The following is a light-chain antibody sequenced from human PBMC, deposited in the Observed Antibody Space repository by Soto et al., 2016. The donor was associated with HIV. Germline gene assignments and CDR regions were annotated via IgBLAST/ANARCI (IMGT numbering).Light chain of an antibody. J-gene: IGKJ2*01. V-gene: IGKV1-6*01. CDR1: QGIKNE. CDR3: LQDYTYPYT. CDR2: SAS. Sequence: AIQMTQSPSSLSASVGDRVTITCRASQGIKNELGWYQQKPGKAPKLLIYSASSLGSGVPSRFSGSGSGTDFTLTISSLQPEDSASYFCLQDYTYPYTFGQGTKLEIK.